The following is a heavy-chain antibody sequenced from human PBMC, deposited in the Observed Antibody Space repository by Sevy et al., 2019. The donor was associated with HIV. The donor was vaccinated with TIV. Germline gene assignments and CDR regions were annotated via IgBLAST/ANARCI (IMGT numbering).Heavy chain of an antibody. Sequence: ASVKVSCKVSRYSLSEISMHWVRQAPGKGLEWMGGFDPEDGETIYAQKFQGRVTMTEDTSTDTAYMELRRLTSEDTAVYYCATLDFWSDHPFYGTDVWGQGTTLTVSS. CDR2: FDPEDGET. J-gene: IGHJ6*02. CDR3: ATLDFWSDHPFYGTDV. CDR1: RYSLSEIS. D-gene: IGHD3-3*01. V-gene: IGHV1-24*01.